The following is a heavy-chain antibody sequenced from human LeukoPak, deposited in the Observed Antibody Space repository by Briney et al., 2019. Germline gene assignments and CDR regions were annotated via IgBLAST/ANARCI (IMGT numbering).Heavy chain of an antibody. V-gene: IGHV3-7*01. CDR1: GFTSSSYW. CDR2: INQDGSAQ. CDR3: ARDVHGGAFDY. Sequence: PGGSLRLSCAASGFTSSSYWMNWVRQAPGKGLEWVANINQDGSAQNYVDSVKGRFTFSRDNAMNSLFLQMNNLRAEDTAVYYCARDVHGGAFDYWGQGTLVTVSS. J-gene: IGHJ4*02. D-gene: IGHD4-23*01.